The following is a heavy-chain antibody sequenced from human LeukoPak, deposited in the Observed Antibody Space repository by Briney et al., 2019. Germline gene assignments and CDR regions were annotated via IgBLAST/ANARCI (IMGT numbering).Heavy chain of an antibody. V-gene: IGHV1-2*02. CDR3: ARSIVVVPAALHNWFDP. CDR1: GYTFTGYY. J-gene: IGHJ5*02. D-gene: IGHD2-2*01. Sequence: ASVKVSCKASGYTFTGYYMHWVRQAPGQGLEWMGWINPNSGGTNYAQKFQGRFTMTRDTSISTAYMELSRLRSDDTAVYYCARSIVVVPAALHNWFDPWGQGTLVTVSS. CDR2: INPNSGGT.